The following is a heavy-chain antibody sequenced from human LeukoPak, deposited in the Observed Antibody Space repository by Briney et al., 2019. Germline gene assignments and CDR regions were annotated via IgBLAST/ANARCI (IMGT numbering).Heavy chain of an antibody. J-gene: IGHJ4*02. CDR2: IYTTGST. CDR1: GASISSYY. CDR3: ASGWFGELLYYF. D-gene: IGHD3-10*01. V-gene: IGHV4-4*07. Sequence: SETLSLTCNVSGASISSYYWSWIRQPAGKGLEWIGRIYTTGSTNYNPSLKSRVTMSVDTSKNQFSLKLSSVTAADTAVDYCASGWFGELLYYFWGQGTLVTVSS.